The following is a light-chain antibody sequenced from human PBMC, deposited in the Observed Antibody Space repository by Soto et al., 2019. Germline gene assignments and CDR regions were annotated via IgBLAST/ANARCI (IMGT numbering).Light chain of an antibody. V-gene: IGKV3-20*01. CDR2: GAS. CDR3: QQYGSSSWT. Sequence: EIVLTQSPGTLSLSPGERATLSCRASQSVSSTYLAWYQQKPGQAPRLLIYGASSRATGTPDRFSGSGSGTDFTLTFSRLEPEDFAVYYCQQYGSSSWTFGQGTKVEIK. J-gene: IGKJ1*01. CDR1: QSVSSTY.